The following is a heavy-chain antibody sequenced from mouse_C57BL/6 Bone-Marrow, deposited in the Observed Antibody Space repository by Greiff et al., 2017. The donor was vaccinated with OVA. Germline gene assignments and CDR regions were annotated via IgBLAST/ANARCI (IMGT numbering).Heavy chain of an antibody. CDR2: IYPRSGNT. CDR1: GYTFTSYG. J-gene: IGHJ3*01. D-gene: IGHD1-1*01. CDR3: ARVNYGSSYVWFAY. Sequence: VMLVESGAELARPGASVKLSCKASGYTFTSYGISWVKQRTGQGLEWIGEIYPRSGNTYYNEKFKGKATLTADKSSSTAYMELRSLTSEDSAVYFCARVNYGSSYVWFAYWGQGTLVTVSA. V-gene: IGHV1-81*01.